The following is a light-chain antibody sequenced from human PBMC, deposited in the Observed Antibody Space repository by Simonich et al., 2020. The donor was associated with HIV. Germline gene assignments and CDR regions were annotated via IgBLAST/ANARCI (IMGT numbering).Light chain of an antibody. CDR3: QQFYSAPLT. CDR2: WAS. Sequence: DIVMTQSPDSLAVSLGERATINCKSSQSVSYSSNNKNYLAWYKQKPGQPPKLLIYWASTREYGVPDRFSGSGSGTDFTLTISSLQAEDVAVYYCQQFYSAPLTFGGGTKVEIK. J-gene: IGKJ4*01. V-gene: IGKV4-1*01. CDR1: QSVSYSSNNKNY.